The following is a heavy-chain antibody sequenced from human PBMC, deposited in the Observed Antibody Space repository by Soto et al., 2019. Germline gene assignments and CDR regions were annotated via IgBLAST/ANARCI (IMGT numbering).Heavy chain of an antibody. Sequence: SETLSLTWTVSAGSISRYYRSWIRQPPGKGLEWIGYIYYSGSTNYNPSLKSRVTISVDTSKNQFSLKLSSVTAADTAVYYCARAYGDYVFDYWGQGTLVTVS. CDR2: IYYSGST. CDR1: AGSISRYY. D-gene: IGHD4-17*01. CDR3: ARAYGDYVFDY. V-gene: IGHV4-59*01. J-gene: IGHJ4*02.